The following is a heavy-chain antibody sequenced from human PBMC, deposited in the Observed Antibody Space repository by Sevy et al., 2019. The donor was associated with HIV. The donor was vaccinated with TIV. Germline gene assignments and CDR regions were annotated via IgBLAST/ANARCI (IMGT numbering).Heavy chain of an antibody. CDR1: GYTLTELS. Sequence: ASVKVSCKVSGYTLTELSMHWVRQAPGKGLEWMGGFDPEDGETIYAQKFQGRVTMTEDTSTDTAYMELSSLRSEDTAVYDCATSARKYYYDSSGYSYFDYWGQGTLVTVSS. CDR3: ATSARKYYYDSSGYSYFDY. V-gene: IGHV1-24*01. J-gene: IGHJ4*02. CDR2: FDPEDGET. D-gene: IGHD3-22*01.